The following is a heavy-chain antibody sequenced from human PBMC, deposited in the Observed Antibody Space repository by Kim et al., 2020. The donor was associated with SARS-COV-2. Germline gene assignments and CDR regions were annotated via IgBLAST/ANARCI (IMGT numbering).Heavy chain of an antibody. V-gene: IGHV3-21*01. Sequence: GGSLRLSCAASGFTFSSYSMNWVRQAPGKGLEWVSSISSSSSYIYYADSVKGRFTISRDNAKNSLYLQMNSLRAEDTAVYYCARGDTGYCSSTSCPRGPFDIWGQGTMVTVSS. CDR1: GFTFSSYS. CDR3: ARGDTGYCSSTSCPRGPFDI. CDR2: ISSSSSYI. D-gene: IGHD2-2*01. J-gene: IGHJ3*02.